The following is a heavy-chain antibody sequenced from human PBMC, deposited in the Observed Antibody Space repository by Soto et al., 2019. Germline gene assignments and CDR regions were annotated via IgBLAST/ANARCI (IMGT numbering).Heavy chain of an antibody. CDR3: ARGDVDTATFDP. CDR1: GYTFTGYY. D-gene: IGHD5-18*01. Sequence: QVQLVQSGAEVKKPGASVKVSCKASGYTFTGYYMHWVRQAPGQGLEWMGWINPNSGNTKYVQKFHGRVIMTRDTSIRSAYKELSSLTSDDPAVYYCARGDVDTATFDPWGQGTLVIVSS. J-gene: IGHJ5*02. CDR2: INPNSGNT. V-gene: IGHV1-2*02.